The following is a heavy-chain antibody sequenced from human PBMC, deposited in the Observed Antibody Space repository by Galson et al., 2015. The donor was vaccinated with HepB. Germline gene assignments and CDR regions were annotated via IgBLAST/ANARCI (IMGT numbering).Heavy chain of an antibody. D-gene: IGHD2-2*01. Sequence: TLSLSCTVSGGSISSATYSWNWIRHHPGKGLEWIGYIYYSGSTYYNPSLKSRVTISLDTSQNQFSLNLSCVTAADTAVYYCARPPSCSSTSCSGSFHIWGQGTMVTVSS. V-gene: IGHV4-31*03. CDR1: GGSISSATYS. CDR3: ARPPSCSSTSCSGSFHI. CDR2: IYYSGST. J-gene: IGHJ3*02.